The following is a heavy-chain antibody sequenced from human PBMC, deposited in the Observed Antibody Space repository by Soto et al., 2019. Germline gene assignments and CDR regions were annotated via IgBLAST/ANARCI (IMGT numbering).Heavy chain of an antibody. J-gene: IGHJ4*02. Sequence: QVQLVQSGAEVKKPGASVKVSCKASDYTFTRNGISWVRQAPGQGLEWMGWISGYSGSTNYAQKFQGRVTMTTDTPTSTDDMELRSLRSDDTAVYYCETFYSSGGPRGHLDNGGQGTLVTVSS. CDR1: DYTFTRNG. V-gene: IGHV1-18*01. CDR3: ETFYSSGGPRGHLDN. D-gene: IGHD3-22*01. CDR2: ISGYSGST.